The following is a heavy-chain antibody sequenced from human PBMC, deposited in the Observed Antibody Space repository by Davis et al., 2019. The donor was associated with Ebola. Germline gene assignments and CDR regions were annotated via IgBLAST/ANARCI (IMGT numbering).Heavy chain of an antibody. J-gene: IGHJ4*02. CDR1: GFTFSSYD. D-gene: IGHD5-18*01. CDR2: ITSTTETT. CDR3: ARRRGYGHGEYDY. Sequence: PGGSLRLSCAASGFTFSSYDMNWVRQAPGRGLEWVSYITSTTETTHYADSVKGRFTMSRDNAKNSLYLQMNSLRDEDTAVYYCARRRGYGHGEYDYWGQGTLVTVSS. V-gene: IGHV3-48*02.